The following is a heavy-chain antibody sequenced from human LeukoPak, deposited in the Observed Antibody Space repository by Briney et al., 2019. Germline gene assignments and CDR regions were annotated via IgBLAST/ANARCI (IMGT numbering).Heavy chain of an antibody. CDR2: SYYSGST. V-gene: IGHV4-59*01. CDR1: GGSISSYY. D-gene: IGHD3-10*01. CDR3: ARDRAMVRGVNYYYGMDV. J-gene: IGHJ6*02. Sequence: ASETLSLTCTVSGGSISSYYWSWIRQLPGQGLEWIGYSYYSGSTNYNPSLKSRVTISVETSKNQFSLKLTSVTAADTAVYYCARDRAMVRGVNYYYGMDVWGQGTTVTVSS.